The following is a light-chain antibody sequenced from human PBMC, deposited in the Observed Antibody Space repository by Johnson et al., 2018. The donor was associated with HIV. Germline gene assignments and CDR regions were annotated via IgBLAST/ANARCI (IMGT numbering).Light chain of an antibody. CDR2: ENN. CDR1: SSNIGSNY. CDR3: GTWDSSLSFYV. J-gene: IGLJ1*01. V-gene: IGLV1-51*02. Sequence: QSVLTQPPSVSAAPGQKVTISCSGSSSNIGSNYVSWYQQLPGTAPKLLIYENNKRPSGIPDRFSGSKSDTSATLGITGLQTGDEADYYCGTWDSSLSFYVCGTGTKVTVL.